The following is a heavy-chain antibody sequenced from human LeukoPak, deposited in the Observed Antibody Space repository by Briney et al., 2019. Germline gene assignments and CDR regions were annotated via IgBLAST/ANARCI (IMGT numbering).Heavy chain of an antibody. D-gene: IGHD3-10*01. CDR2: MHSSGST. CDR3: AREAVHYGAGSHDY. J-gene: IGHJ4*02. V-gene: IGHV4-4*07. CDR1: GGSISSYY. Sequence: PSETLSLTCTASGGSISSYYWSWIRQPAGKGLEWIGRMHSSGSTNYNPSIKSRVTMSLDTSRNRFYLKVDSVTATDTAMYYCAREAVHYGAGSHDYWGQGTLVAVSS.